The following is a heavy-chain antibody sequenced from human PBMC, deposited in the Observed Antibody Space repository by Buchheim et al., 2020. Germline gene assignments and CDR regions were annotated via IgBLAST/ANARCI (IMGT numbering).Heavy chain of an antibody. CDR3: ATRSHPPSGWSYYFDY. CDR1: GFTFSSYG. V-gene: IGHV3-23*01. J-gene: IGHJ4*02. CDR2: ISNNGGST. D-gene: IGHD6-19*01. Sequence: EVQLLESGGGLVQPGGSLRLSRAASGFTFSSYGMSWVRQAPGKGLEWVSGISNNGGSTYYGDSVKGRFTISRDNSKNTLSLQMNSLRDEDTAVYYCATRSHPPSGWSYYFDYWGQGTL.